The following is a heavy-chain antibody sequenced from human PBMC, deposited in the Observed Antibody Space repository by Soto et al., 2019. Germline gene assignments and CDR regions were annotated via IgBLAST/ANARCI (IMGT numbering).Heavy chain of an antibody. J-gene: IGHJ6*02. V-gene: IGHV1-18*01. CDR1: GYTFTSYG. D-gene: IGHD2-2*01. CDR2: ISAYNGNT. Sequence: GASVKVSCKASGYTFTSYGISWVRQAPGQGLEWMGWISAYNGNTNYAQKLQGRVTMTTDTSTSTAYMELRSLRSDDTAVYYCARDQMPEYYYGMDVWGQGTTVTVSS. CDR3: ARDQMPEYYYGMDV.